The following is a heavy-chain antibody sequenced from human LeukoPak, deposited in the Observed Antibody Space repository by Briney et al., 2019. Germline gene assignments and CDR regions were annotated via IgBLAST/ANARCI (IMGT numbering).Heavy chain of an antibody. V-gene: IGHV4-4*07. J-gene: IGHJ4*02. CDR3: ARDSEHLVRVFDY. Sequence: SETLSLTCTVSGGPISHYYWSWIRQPAGMGLEWIGRIYSTGDTIYNPSLTSRVSMSVDTSKNKFSLKMNYVTAADTGVYYCARDSEHLVRVFDYWGQGTLLTVSS. CDR1: GGPISHYY. CDR2: IYSTGDT. D-gene: IGHD6-13*01.